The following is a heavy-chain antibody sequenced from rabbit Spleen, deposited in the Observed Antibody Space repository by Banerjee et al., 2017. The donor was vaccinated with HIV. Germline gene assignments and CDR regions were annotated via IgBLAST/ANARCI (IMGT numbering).Heavy chain of an antibody. CDR1: GFSFSSSYY. CDR3: ARDTGSSFSSYGMDL. V-gene: IGHV1S45*01. J-gene: IGHJ6*01. CDR2: IYSSNIIT. D-gene: IGHD8-1*01. Sequence: QEQLEESGGDLVKLEGSLTLTCTASGFSFSSSYYMYWVRQAPGKGLEWIGCIYSSNIITWYATWAKGRVTISKTSSTTVTLQMTSLTAADTATYFCARDTGSSFSSYGMDLWGQGTLVTVS.